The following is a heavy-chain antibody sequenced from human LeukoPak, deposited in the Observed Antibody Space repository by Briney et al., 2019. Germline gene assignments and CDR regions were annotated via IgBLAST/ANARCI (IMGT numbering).Heavy chain of an antibody. V-gene: IGHV4-34*01. D-gene: IGHD3-10*02. CDR1: GGSFSGYY. J-gene: IGHJ3*02. Sequence: SETLSLTCAVYGGSFSGYYWSWVRQPPGKGLEWIGEIYHSGSTNYNPSLKSRVTISVDKSKNQFSLKLSSVTAADTAVYYCAGNVLLDAFDIWGQGTMVTVSS. CDR2: IYHSGST. CDR3: AGNVLLDAFDI.